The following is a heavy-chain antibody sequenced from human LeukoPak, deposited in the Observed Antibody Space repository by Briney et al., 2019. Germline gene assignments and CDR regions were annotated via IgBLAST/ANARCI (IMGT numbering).Heavy chain of an antibody. CDR2: ISVSGGST. CDR1: GFTISGYA. V-gene: IGHV3-23*01. Sequence: GGSLRLSCAASGFTISGYAMSWVRQAPGKGLEWVSDISVSGGSTYYADSVKGRFTISRDNSKNTLYLQMNSLRAEDTAVYYCAKAAYRSSTSCSDEYYYYYYGMDVWGQGTTVTVSS. J-gene: IGHJ6*02. D-gene: IGHD2-2*01. CDR3: AKAAYRSSTSCSDEYYYYYYGMDV.